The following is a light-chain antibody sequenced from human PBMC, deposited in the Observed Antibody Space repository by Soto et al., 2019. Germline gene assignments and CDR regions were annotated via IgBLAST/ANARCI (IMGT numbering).Light chain of an antibody. V-gene: IGKV4-1*01. J-gene: IGKJ1*01. CDR1: QSVLYSSNNKNY. CDR2: WAS. CDR3: QQYYSTPWT. Sequence: DIVMTQSPDSLAVSLGERATINCKSSQSVLYSSNNKNYLAWYQQKPGQPPKLLIYWASTRESGVPDRFSGSGSGTDFTLTMNRLQAEDVAVYYCQQYYSTPWTFGQGTKVEIK.